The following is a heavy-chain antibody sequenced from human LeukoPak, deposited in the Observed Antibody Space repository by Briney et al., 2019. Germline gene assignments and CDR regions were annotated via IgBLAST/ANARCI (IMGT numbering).Heavy chain of an antibody. CDR3: ARVAEYQAYGMDV. Sequence: SETLSLTCTVSGGSISSGGYYWSWIRQHPGKGLEWIGYIYYSGSTNYNPSLKSRVTISVDTSKNQFSLKLSSVTAADTAVYYCARVAEYQAYGMDVWGQGTTVTVSS. D-gene: IGHD2-2*01. CDR2: IYYSGST. CDR1: GGSISSGGYY. J-gene: IGHJ6*02. V-gene: IGHV4-31*03.